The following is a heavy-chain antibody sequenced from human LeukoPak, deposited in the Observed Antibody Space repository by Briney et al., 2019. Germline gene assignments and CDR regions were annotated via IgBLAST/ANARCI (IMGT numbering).Heavy chain of an antibody. Sequence: PGGSLRLSCSASGFTFSSYAMHWVRQAPGKGLEYVSAISSNGGSTYYADSVKGRFTISRDNSKNTLYLQMSSLRAEDTAVYYCVKGRMRDIAAAGYFDYWGQGTLVTVSS. J-gene: IGHJ4*02. V-gene: IGHV3-64D*06. D-gene: IGHD6-13*01. CDR3: VKGRMRDIAAAGYFDY. CDR2: ISSNGGST. CDR1: GFTFSSYA.